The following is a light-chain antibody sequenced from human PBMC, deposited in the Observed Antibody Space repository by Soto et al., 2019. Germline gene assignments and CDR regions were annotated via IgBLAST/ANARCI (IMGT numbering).Light chain of an antibody. CDR3: QQCYSTPSIS. CDR1: PRVLYSSNNKNY. CDR2: WAS. V-gene: IGKV4-1*01. J-gene: IGKJ5*01. Sequence: DIVMTQTPDSLAVSLGERATINCKSSPRVLYSSNNKNYLAWYQQKPGQPPKLLIYWASTPEAGVPDRFSGSGSGTDFTLTISSLQAEDVAVYYCQQCYSTPSISFGQGTRLEIK.